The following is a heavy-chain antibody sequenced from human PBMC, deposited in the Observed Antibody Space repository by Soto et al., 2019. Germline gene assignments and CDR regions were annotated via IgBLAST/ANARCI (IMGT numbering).Heavy chain of an antibody. J-gene: IGHJ4*02. CDR1: GYTFTGYY. V-gene: IGHV1-2*04. Sequence: QVQLVQSGAEVKKPGASVKVSCRASGYTFTGYYMHWVRQAPGQGLEWMGWINPNSGGTNYAQNLQGWVTMTRDTAISTAYMELSRLRSDDTAVYYCARTHCSSTRCYVGSWDYWGQGTLVTVSS. CDR3: ARTHCSSTRCYVGSWDY. CDR2: INPNSGGT. D-gene: IGHD2-2*01.